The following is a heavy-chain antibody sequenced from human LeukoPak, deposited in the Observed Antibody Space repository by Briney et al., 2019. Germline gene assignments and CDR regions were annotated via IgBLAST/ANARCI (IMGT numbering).Heavy chain of an antibody. CDR2: ISSSSSNI. V-gene: IGHV3-48*04. Sequence: GGSLRLSCTASGFTLSFYSMNWVRQAPGKGLEWVSHISSSSSNIFYADSVKGRFTISRENAQNSLYLHMNSLRADDTAVYYCAREKSNWGYDYWGQGTLVTVSS. J-gene: IGHJ4*02. D-gene: IGHD7-27*01. CDR3: AREKSNWGYDY. CDR1: GFTLSFYS.